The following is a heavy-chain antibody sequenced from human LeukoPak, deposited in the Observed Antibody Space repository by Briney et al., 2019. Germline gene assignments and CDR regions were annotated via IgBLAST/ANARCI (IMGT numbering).Heavy chain of an antibody. V-gene: IGHV3-64*01. CDR1: GFTFDDYA. D-gene: IGHD5-18*01. CDR3: AKGGYGYTYHYNWFDS. Sequence: GGSLRLSCAASGFTFDDYAMHWFRQAPGKGLESVSVISDNGGTTYYASSVKGRFSISRDNSKNTVFLQMGSLRGEDTAVYYCAKGGYGYTYHYNWFDSWGQGTLVTVSS. J-gene: IGHJ5*01. CDR2: ISDNGGTT.